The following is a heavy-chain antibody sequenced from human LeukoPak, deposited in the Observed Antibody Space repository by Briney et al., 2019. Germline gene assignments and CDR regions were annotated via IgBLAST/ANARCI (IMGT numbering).Heavy chain of an antibody. J-gene: IGHJ6*03. D-gene: IGHD3-16*02. CDR3: ARHLVYSYGIPDYYYMDV. Sequence: PSETLSLTCTVSGGSISSRNYYWGWIRQPPGEGLEWIGTIFYNGSTHCNPSLKSRVTISVDTYNNHFSLKLSSLTAADTAMYYCARHLVYSYGIPDYYYMDVWGKGTTVTVSS. CDR2: IFYNGST. V-gene: IGHV4-39*01. CDR1: GGSISSRNYY.